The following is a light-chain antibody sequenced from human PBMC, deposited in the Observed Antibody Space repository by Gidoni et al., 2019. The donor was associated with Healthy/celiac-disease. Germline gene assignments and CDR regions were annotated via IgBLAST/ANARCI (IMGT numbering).Light chain of an antibody. V-gene: IGKV3-20*01. CDR3: QQYGSSPLYT. CDR2: GAS. J-gene: IGKJ2*01. Sequence: EIVLTQSPGTLSLSPGERATLSCRASQRVSSSYLAWYQQKPGQAPRLLIYGASSRATGIPDRFSGSGSGTDFTLTISRLEPEDFAVYYCQQYGSSPLYTCGQGTKLEIK. CDR1: QRVSSSY.